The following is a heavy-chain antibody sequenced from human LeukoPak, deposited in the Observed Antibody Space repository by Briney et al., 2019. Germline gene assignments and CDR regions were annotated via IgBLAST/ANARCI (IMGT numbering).Heavy chain of an antibody. J-gene: IGHJ6*02. CDR3: ARDRDVVVPAAPLGYYYGMDV. CDR2: IIPILGIA. V-gene: IGHV1-69*10. D-gene: IGHD2-2*01. CDR1: GGTFSSYA. Sequence: ASVKVSCKASGGTFSSYAISWVRQAPGQGLEWMGRIIPILGIANYAQKFQGRVTITADKSTSTAYMELSSLRSEDMAVYYCARDRDVVVPAAPLGYYYGMDVWGQGTTVTVSS.